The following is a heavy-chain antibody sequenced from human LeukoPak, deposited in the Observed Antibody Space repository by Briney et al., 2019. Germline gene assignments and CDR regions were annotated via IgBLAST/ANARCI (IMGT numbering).Heavy chain of an antibody. CDR2: IFYSGIT. Sequence: KTSETLSLTCTVSGDSITSYFWSWIRQPPGKGLEWVGYIFYSGITNYNPSLKSRVTISVDTSKNQFSLKLSSVTAADTALYYCAKDITHFISSGYQFDYWGQGTLVTVSS. J-gene: IGHJ4*02. CDR1: GDSITSYF. CDR3: AKDITHFISSGYQFDY. V-gene: IGHV4-59*12. D-gene: IGHD5-12*01.